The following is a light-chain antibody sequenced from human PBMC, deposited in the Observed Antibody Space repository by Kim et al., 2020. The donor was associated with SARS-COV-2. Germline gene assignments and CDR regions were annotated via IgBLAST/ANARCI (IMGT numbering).Light chain of an antibody. J-gene: IGKJ1*01. CDR2: GAY. Sequence: SLAPGERGTLSCRASQSVSTKLAWYVQKPGQAPRLLGHGAYTRDTGIRARFSGNGSGTEFTLTISSLQSEELAVYFWQQYKDWLSFGQGTKVDIK. CDR1: QSVSTK. CDR3: QQYKDWLS. V-gene: IGKV3-15*01.